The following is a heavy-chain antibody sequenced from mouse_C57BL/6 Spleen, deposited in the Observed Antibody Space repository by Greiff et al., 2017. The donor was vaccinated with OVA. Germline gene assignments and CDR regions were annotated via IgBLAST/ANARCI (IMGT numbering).Heavy chain of an antibody. CDR1: GFTFSSYA. CDR3: ARERDYYGSSYFDY. V-gene: IGHV5-4*01. D-gene: IGHD1-1*01. CDR2: ISDGGSYT. Sequence: EVKLQESGGGLVKPGGSLKLSCAASGFTFSSYAMSWVRQTPEKRLEWVATISDGGSYTYYPDNVKGRFTISRDNAKNNLYLQMSHLKSEDTAMYYCARERDYYGSSYFDYWGQGTTLTVSS. J-gene: IGHJ2*01.